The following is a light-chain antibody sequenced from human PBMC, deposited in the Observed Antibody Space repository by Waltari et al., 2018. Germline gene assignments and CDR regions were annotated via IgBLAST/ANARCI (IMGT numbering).Light chain of an antibody. CDR2: DVS. CDR1: SRDVGNYNY. J-gene: IGLJ3*02. CDR3: CSYTNVGSWV. V-gene: IGLV2-14*03. Sequence: QSALTQPASVSGSPGQSITISCTGTSRDVGNYNYVSWYQQHPGRAHKLLIADVSDRPSGVSHRFSGSRAGNTAFLTISGLQAEDEGDYYCCSYTNVGSWVFGGGTKVTVL.